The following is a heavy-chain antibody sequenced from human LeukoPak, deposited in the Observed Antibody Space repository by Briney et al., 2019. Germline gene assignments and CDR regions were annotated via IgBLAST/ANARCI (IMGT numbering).Heavy chain of an antibody. J-gene: IGHJ4*02. CDR1: GFTFSSYA. CDR2: ISYDGSNK. CDR3: ARDGYEGEGWGYYFDY. Sequence: GGSLRLSCAASGFTFSSYAMHWVRQAPGKGLEWVAVISYDGSNKYYADSVKGRFTISRDNSKNTLYLQMNSLRAEDTAVYYCARDGYEGEGWGYYFDYWGQETLVTVSS. D-gene: IGHD5-12*01. V-gene: IGHV3-30-3*01.